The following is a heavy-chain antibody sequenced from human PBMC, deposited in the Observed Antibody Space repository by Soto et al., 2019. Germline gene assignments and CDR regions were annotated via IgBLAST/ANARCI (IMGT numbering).Heavy chain of an antibody. D-gene: IGHD2-15*01. V-gene: IGHV3-21*02. J-gene: IGHJ4*02. Sequence: EVQLVESGGGLGKPGGSLRLSCAASGFSFSSYNMNWVRQAPGKGLEWVSSISSLSTYTNYADSVKGRFTISRDNDKNSLYLQMDSLRVEDTAVYYCARDPPLSSIVVVGVDDFWGQGTLVTVSS. CDR3: ARDPPLSSIVVVGVDDF. CDR1: GFSFSSYN. CDR2: ISSLSTYT.